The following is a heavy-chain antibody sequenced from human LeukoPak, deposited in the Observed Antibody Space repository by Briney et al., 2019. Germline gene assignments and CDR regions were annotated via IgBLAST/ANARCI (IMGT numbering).Heavy chain of an antibody. D-gene: IGHD1-26*01. CDR2: INHSGSA. Sequence: KPSETLSLTCAVYGGSFSGYYWSWIRQPPGKGLEWIGEINHSGSANYTPSLNSRVTISVDTSKNQFSLKLSSVTAADTAVYYCARADVVGGSLHYFDYWGQGTRVTVSS. J-gene: IGHJ4*02. V-gene: IGHV4-34*01. CDR1: GGSFSGYY. CDR3: ARADVVGGSLHYFDY.